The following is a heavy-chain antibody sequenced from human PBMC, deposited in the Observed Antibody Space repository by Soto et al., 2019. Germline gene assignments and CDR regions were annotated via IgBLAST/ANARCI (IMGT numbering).Heavy chain of an antibody. D-gene: IGHD6-6*01. CDR1: CYTFTNDG. CDR2: ISADNGNR. J-gene: IGHJ4*02. V-gene: IGHV1-18*01. Sequence: KVSCKASCYTFTNDGISWVRQAPGQGLEWMGWISADNGNRNYAQKLQGRATMTTETSTXXXYXXRXXLXSDXXAWXYCARALNSRSPASDYPGQGSLVTVSS. CDR3: ARALNSRSPASDY.